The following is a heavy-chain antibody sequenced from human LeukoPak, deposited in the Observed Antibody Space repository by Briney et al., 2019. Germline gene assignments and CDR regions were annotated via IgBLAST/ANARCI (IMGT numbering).Heavy chain of an antibody. CDR1: GYTLTKYG. D-gene: IGHD2-8*01. Sequence: VSVKVSCKTSGYTLTKYGLSWVRQAPGQGLEWMGWISVNNGNTNYAQKFQGRVTMTTDTSTSTAYMELRSLRSDDTALYYCARDSIQSCSNGVCSGLDYWGQGTLVTVSA. V-gene: IGHV1-18*01. J-gene: IGHJ4*02. CDR3: ARDSIQSCSNGVCSGLDY. CDR2: ISVNNGNT.